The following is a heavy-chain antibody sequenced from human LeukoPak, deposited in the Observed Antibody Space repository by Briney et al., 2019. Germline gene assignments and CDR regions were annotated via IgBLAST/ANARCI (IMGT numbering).Heavy chain of an antibody. CDR1: GFTFRSYE. D-gene: IGHD3-22*01. Sequence: GGSLRLSCAASGFTFRSYEMNWVRQAPGKGLEGVSYITSSGNTIYYADSVKGRFTISRDNAKNSLYLQMNSLRAEDTAVYYCARANYYDISGYDYWGQGTLVTVSS. CDR2: ITSSGNTI. V-gene: IGHV3-48*03. CDR3: ARANYYDISGYDY. J-gene: IGHJ4*02.